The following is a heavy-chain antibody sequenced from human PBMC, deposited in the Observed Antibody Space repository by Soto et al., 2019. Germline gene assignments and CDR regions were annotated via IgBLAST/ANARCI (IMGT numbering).Heavy chain of an antibody. D-gene: IGHD2-2*01. CDR3: TTDPGDIVVVPAAKQASHRYYYYYGMDG. Sequence: GGSLRLSCAASGFTFSNAWMNWVRQAPGEGLEWVGRIKSKTDGGTTDYAAPVKGRFTISRDDSKNTLYLQMNSLKTEDTAVYYCTTDPGDIVVVPAAKQASHRYYYYYGMDGWGQGTTVTVAS. CDR1: GFTFSNAW. V-gene: IGHV3-15*07. CDR2: IKSKTDGGTT. J-gene: IGHJ6*02.